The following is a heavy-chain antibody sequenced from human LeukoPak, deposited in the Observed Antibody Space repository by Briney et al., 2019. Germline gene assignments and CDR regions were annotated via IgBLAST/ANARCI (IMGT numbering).Heavy chain of an antibody. CDR2: IWYDGSNK. CDR1: GFTFSSYG. D-gene: IGHD3-10*01. CDR3: AKDGPNYYGSGSPDY. Sequence: GGSLRLSCAASGFTFSSYGMHWVRQAPGKGLEWVAVIWYDGSNKYYADSVKGRFTISRDNSRNTLYLQMNSLGAEDTAVYYCAKDGPNYYGSGSPDYWGQGTLVTVSS. J-gene: IGHJ4*02. V-gene: IGHV3-33*06.